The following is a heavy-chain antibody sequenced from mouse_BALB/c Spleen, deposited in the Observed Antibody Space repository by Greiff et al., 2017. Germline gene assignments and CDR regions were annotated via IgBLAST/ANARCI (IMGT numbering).Heavy chain of an antibody. CDR3: ASHLDY. J-gene: IGHJ2*01. CDR2: INPANDNT. V-gene: IGHV14-3*02. Sequence: VQLQQSGAELVKPGASVKLSCTASGFNFNDTYMHWVKQRPEQGLEWIGRINPANDNTKYDAKFQGKATITADKTSITAYLQLSSLTSEDTAVYYCASHLDYWGQGTTLTVSS. CDR1: GFNFNDTY.